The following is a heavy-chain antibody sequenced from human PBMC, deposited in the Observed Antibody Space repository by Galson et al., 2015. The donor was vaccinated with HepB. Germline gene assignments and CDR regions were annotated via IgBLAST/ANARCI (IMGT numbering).Heavy chain of an antibody. Sequence: SGAEVKKPGESLKISCRASWYTFTAYWVGWVRQMPGKGLDWLGIIFPGDAQTNYRPSLQGQITISADRSIGVAYLQWSGLKASDTAMFYCVRHDRGRGVAGITRALGVDYWGQGTLVTVSS. V-gene: IGHV5-51*01. D-gene: IGHD3-10*01. CDR1: WYTFTAYW. J-gene: IGHJ4*02. CDR2: IFPGDAQT. CDR3: VRHDRGRGVAGITRALGVDY.